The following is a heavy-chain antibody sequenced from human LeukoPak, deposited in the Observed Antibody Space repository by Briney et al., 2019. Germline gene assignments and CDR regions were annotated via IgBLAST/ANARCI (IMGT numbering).Heavy chain of an antibody. V-gene: IGHV3-11*01. CDR2: ISSSGSTI. Sequence: GGSLRLSCAASGFTLSDYYMCWIRQAPGKGLEWVSYISSSGSTIYYADSVKGRFTISRDNAKNSLYLQMNSLRVEDTAVYYCATDSSSWYFDSWGQGTLVTVSS. CDR1: GFTLSDYY. D-gene: IGHD6-13*01. J-gene: IGHJ4*02. CDR3: ATDSSSWYFDS.